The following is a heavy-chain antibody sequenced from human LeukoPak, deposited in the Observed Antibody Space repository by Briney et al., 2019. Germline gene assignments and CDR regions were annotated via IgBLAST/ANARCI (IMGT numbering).Heavy chain of an antibody. J-gene: IGHJ4*02. V-gene: IGHV4-34*01. D-gene: IGHD3-9*01. Sequence: SETLSLTCAVYGGSFSGYYWSWIRQPPGKGLEWIGEINHSGSTNYNPSLKSRVTTSVDTSKNQFSLKLSSVTAADTAVYYCARGSLRYFDWLLRPYYFDYWGQGTLVTVSS. CDR1: GGSFSGYY. CDR2: INHSGST. CDR3: ARGSLRYFDWLLRPYYFDY.